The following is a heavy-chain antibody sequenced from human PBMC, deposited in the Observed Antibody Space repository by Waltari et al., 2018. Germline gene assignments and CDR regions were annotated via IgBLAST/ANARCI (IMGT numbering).Heavy chain of an antibody. CDR3: ARHSAGPVGATGPYFDY. Sequence: QLQLQESGPGLVKPSETLSLTCTVSGGSISSSSYSWGWIRQPPGKGLEWIGSIYYSGSTYYNPSLKSRVTISVDTSKNQFSLKLSSVTAADTAVYYCARHSAGPVGATGPYFDYWGQGTLVTVSS. J-gene: IGHJ4*02. V-gene: IGHV4-39*01. CDR2: IYYSGST. D-gene: IGHD1-26*01. CDR1: GGSISSSSYS.